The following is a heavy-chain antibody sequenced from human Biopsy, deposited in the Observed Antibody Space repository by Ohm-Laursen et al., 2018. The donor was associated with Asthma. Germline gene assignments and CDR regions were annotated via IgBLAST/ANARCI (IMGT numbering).Heavy chain of an antibody. D-gene: IGHD2-15*01. CDR2: VSSDGHNK. V-gene: IGHV3-30*03. J-gene: IGHJ6*02. CDR3: ARVDGVAEAATRLGGMDV. Sequence: RSLRLSCTASGFVFSQCGMHWVRQGPGKGLEWVALVSSDGHNKYYEDSVKGRFTISRDNSRNRLYLQINRLTVEDSAVYYCARVDGVAEAATRLGGMDVWGQGTKVAVS. CDR1: GFVFSQCG.